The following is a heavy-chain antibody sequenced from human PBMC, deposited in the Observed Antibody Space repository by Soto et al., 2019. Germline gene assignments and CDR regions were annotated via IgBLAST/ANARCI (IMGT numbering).Heavy chain of an antibody. J-gene: IGHJ4*02. CDR2: ISGSGTTI. CDR3: ASDPFYYASGY. V-gene: IGHV3-11*01. D-gene: IGHD3-10*01. CDR1: GFTFSDHY. Sequence: QVHLVESGGGLVKPGGSLRLSCAASGFTFSDHYMTWIRQAPGKGLAWVAKISGSGTTIFYADSVEGRFTVSRDNAKNFVYLQMDSLRVEDTAVYYCASDPFYYASGYWGQGTLVTVSS.